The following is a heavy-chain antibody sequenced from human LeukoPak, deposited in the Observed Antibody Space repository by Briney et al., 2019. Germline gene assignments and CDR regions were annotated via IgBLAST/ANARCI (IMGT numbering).Heavy chain of an antibody. J-gene: IGHJ4*02. CDR1: GFTFDDYT. CDR2: ISWDGGST. Sequence: GGSLRLSCAASGFTFDDYTMHWVRQAPGKGLEWVSLISWDGGSTYYADSVKGRFTISRDNSKNSLHLQMNSLRTEDTALYYCAKVSRGNSGPFDYWGQGTLVTVSS. CDR3: AKVSRGNSGPFDY. V-gene: IGHV3-43*01. D-gene: IGHD4-23*01.